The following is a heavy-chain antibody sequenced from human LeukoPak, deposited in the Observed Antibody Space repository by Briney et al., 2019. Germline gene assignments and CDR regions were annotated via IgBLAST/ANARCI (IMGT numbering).Heavy chain of an antibody. CDR2: IYYSGST. V-gene: IGHV4-30-4*01. J-gene: IGHJ2*01. Sequence: SETLSLTCTVSGGSISSGDYYWSWIRQPPGKGLEWIGYIYYSGSTYYNPSLKSRVTISVDTSKNQFSLKLSSVTAADTAVYYCPRAEGAYDHQLGLYFDLWGRGTLVTVSS. D-gene: IGHD3-16*01. CDR3: PRAEGAYDHQLGLYFDL. CDR1: GGSISSGDYY.